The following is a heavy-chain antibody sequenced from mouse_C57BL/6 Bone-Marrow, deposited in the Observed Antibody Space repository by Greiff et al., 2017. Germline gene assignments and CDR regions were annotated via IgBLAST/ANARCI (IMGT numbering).Heavy chain of an antibody. V-gene: IGHV5-12*01. CDR2: ISNGGGST. Sequence: EVQLVESGGGLVQPGGSLKLSCAASGFTFSDYYMYWVRQTPEKRLEWVAYISNGGGSTYYPDTVKGRFTISRDNAKNTLYLQMSRLNSEDTAMYYGERQFENYYGSRGGFAYWGQGTLVTVSA. D-gene: IGHD1-1*01. CDR1: GFTFSDYY. CDR3: ERQFENYYGSRGGFAY. J-gene: IGHJ3*01.